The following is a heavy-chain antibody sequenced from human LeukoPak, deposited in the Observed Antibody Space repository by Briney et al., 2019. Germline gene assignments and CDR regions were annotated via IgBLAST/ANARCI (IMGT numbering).Heavy chain of an antibody. Sequence: SETLSLTCAVYGGSFSGYYWSWIRQPPGKGLEWIGEINHSGSTNYNPSLESRVTISVDTSKNQFSLKLSSVTAADTAVYYCAAGYSSGWYLFDYWGQGTLVTVSS. CDR1: GGSFSGYY. V-gene: IGHV4-34*01. J-gene: IGHJ4*02. CDR2: INHSGST. D-gene: IGHD6-19*01. CDR3: AAGYSSGWYLFDY.